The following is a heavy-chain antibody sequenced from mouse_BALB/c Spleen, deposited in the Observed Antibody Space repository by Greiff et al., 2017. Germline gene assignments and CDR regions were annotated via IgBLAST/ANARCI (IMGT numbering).Heavy chain of an antibody. V-gene: IGHV1-69*02. CDR1: GYTFTSYW. CDR2: IDPSDSYT. CDR3: ARIAYYGSHYCDY. J-gene: IGHJ2*01. Sequence: QVQLQQPGAELVKPGASVKLSCKASGYTFTSYWMHWVKQRPGQGLEWIGEIDPSDSYTNYNQKFKGKATLTVDKSSSTAYMQLSSLTSEDSAVYYCARIAYYGSHYCDYWGQGTTLTVSA. D-gene: IGHD2-10*01.